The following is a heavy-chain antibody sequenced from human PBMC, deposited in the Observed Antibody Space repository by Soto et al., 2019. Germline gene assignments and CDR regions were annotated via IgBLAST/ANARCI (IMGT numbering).Heavy chain of an antibody. D-gene: IGHD5-18*01. V-gene: IGHV1-3*01. CDR1: GYTFTRYA. CDR3: ARDLGDSYGDN. Sequence: VQLVQSGAEVKKPGASVKVSCKASGYTFTRYAMHWVRQAPGQRLEWMGWINAGNGNTKYSQKFQGRVTITRDTSASTAYMELSSMRSEATAVSYCARDLGDSYGDNWGQGTLVTVS. J-gene: IGHJ4*01. CDR2: INAGNGNT.